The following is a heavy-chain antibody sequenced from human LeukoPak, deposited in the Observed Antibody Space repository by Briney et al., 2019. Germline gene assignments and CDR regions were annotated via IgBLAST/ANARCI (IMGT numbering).Heavy chain of an antibody. CDR3: ARRLPAFDYSFDY. J-gene: IGHJ4*02. CDR1: GYSFTSYW. V-gene: IGHV5-51*01. CDR2: IYPGDSDT. D-gene: IGHD3-9*01. Sequence: VESLKISCKGSGYSFTSYWIGSVRQMPGKGLEWMGIIYPGDSDTRYSPSFQGQVTISADKSISTAYLQWSSLKASDTAMYYCARRLPAFDYSFDYWGQGALVTVSS.